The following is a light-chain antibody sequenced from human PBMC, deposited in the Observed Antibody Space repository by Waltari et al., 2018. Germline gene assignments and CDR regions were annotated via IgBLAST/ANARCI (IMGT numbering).Light chain of an antibody. CDR2: AVS. Sequence: QSALTQPASVSGSPGQSITISCTGPSSDVGGHNHVCWYQQHPGKAPNLMINAVSNRPSGVSIRFSGLKSCNTSSLTISRLQAEDEAGYYFSAYAISSAWVFGGGTRLTVL. CDR1: SSDVGGHNH. J-gene: IGLJ3*02. CDR3: SAYAISSAWV. V-gene: IGLV2-14*01.